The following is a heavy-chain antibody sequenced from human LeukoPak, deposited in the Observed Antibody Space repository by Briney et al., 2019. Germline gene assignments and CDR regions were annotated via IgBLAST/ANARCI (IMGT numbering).Heavy chain of an antibody. J-gene: IGHJ6*02. CDR2: ISASGGST. D-gene: IGHD1-26*01. V-gene: IGHV3-23*01. Sequence: GGSLRLSCAASGFTFSSFAMSWVRQAPGKGLEWISVISASGGSTYYADSVKGRFTISRDISKNTLHVQMNSLRAEDAAVYYCAKDKGWGYSSYDYYGMDVWGQGTTVTVSS. CDR1: GFTFSSFA. CDR3: AKDKGWGYSSYDYYGMDV.